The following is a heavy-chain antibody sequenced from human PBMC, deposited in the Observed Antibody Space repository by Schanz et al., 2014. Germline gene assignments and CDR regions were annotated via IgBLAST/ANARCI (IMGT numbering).Heavy chain of an antibody. CDR1: GFAFSSFA. Sequence: EVQLVASGGGLVQPGGSLRLSCVASGFAFSSFAMTWVRQAPGRGLEWVSAISGSGGSTYYADSVKGRFTISRDNSKSTLFLQMSSLRVDDMAVYYCGRAGTGMAGWYFELWGRGTLVTVSS. J-gene: IGHJ2*01. CDR3: GRAGTGMAGWYFEL. D-gene: IGHD5-18*01. CDR2: ISGSGGST. V-gene: IGHV3-23*04.